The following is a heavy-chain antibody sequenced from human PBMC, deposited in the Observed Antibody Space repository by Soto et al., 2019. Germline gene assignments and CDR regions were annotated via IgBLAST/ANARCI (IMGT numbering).Heavy chain of an antibody. V-gene: IGHV3-20*04. CDR2: INWSGSST. CDR3: ARGPYVSSSTWDYAH. D-gene: IGHD6-13*01. CDR1: GFTFGDFA. Sequence: EVQLGESGGGVVRPGGSLRLSCAASGFTFGDFAMSWVRQVPGKGLEWVSGINWSGSSTSYADSVKGRFTISRDSAKNSLYLQANSLRAEDTSLYYCARGPYVSSSTWDYAHWGQVTLVTVSS. J-gene: IGHJ4*02.